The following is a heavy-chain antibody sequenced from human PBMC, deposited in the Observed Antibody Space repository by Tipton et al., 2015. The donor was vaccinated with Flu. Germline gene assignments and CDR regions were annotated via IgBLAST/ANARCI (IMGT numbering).Heavy chain of an antibody. CDR1: GGSISSGGYY. D-gene: IGHD2-15*01. J-gene: IGHJ6*02. Sequence: LRLSCSVSGGSISSGGYYWSWIRQHPGKGLEWIGYIFYSGNTYYNPSLKSRITISVDTSKNQFSLNLISVTAADTAVYYCATGSSDFYYYYNVDVWGQGTAVTVSS. CDR3: ATGSSDFYYYYNVDV. V-gene: IGHV4-31*02. CDR2: IFYSGNT.